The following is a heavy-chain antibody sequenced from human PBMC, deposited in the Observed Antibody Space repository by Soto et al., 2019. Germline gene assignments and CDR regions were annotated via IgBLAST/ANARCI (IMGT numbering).Heavy chain of an antibody. V-gene: IGHV3-23*01. J-gene: IGHJ6*02. Sequence: EVQLLESGGGLVQPGGSLRLSCAASGFTFSSYAMSWVRQAPGKGLEWVSAISGSGGSTYYADSVKGRFTISRDNSKNTLYLQKNSLRAEYTAVYYCAKAIAVAPYGMDVWGQGTTVTVS. CDR1: GFTFSSYA. CDR3: AKAIAVAPYGMDV. D-gene: IGHD6-19*01. CDR2: ISGSGGST.